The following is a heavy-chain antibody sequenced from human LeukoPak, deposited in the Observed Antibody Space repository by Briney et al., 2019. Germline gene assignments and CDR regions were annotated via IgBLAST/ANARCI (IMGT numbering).Heavy chain of an antibody. CDR2: IIPIFGTA. D-gene: IGHD6-19*01. CDR3: ATGPISIAVAGYYYYYMDV. CDR1: GYTFTGYY. V-gene: IGHV1-69*05. Sequence: ASVKVSCKASGYTFTGYYMHWVRQAPGQGLEWMGGIIPIFGTANYAQKFQGRVTITTDESTSTAYMELSSLRSEDTAVYYCATGPISIAVAGYYYYYMDVWGKGTTVTVSS. J-gene: IGHJ6*03.